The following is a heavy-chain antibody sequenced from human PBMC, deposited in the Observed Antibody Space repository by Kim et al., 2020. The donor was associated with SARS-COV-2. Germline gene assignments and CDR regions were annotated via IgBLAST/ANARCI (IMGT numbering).Heavy chain of an antibody. CDR3: ARARGSNSGSVSYPDI. D-gene: IGHD3-10*01. CDR1: GYMFTSYS. Sequence: ASVKVSCKASGYMFTSYSLNWVRQAPGQGLELMGWINTNTGNPTYAQGFTGRFVFSMETSVTTAYLHINSLKADDTAVYYCARARGSNSGSVSYPDIWG. J-gene: IGHJ6*02. V-gene: IGHV7-4-1*02. CDR2: INTNTGNP.